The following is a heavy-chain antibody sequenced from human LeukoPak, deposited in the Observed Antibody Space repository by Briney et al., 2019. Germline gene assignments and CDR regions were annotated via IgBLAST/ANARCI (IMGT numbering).Heavy chain of an antibody. D-gene: IGHD3-22*01. CDR1: GGSFSGYY. CDR3: ARDYGEYYYDSSGYYGGFDY. Sequence: SETLSLTCAVYGGSFSGYYWSWIRQPPGKGLEWIGEINHSGSTNYNPSLKSRVTISVDTSKNQFSLKLSSVTAEDTAVYYCARDYGEYYYDSSGYYGGFDYWGQGTLVTVSS. CDR2: INHSGST. V-gene: IGHV4-34*01. J-gene: IGHJ4*02.